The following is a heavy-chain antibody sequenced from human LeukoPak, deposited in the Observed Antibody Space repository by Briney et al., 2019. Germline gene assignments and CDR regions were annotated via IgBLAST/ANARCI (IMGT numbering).Heavy chain of an antibody. CDR1: GYTLTELS. Sequence: ASVKVSCKVSGYTLTELSMHWVRQAPGKGLEWMGGFDPEDGETIYAQKFQGRVTMTEDTSTDTAYMELSSLRSEDTAVYYCATGIRCSSTSCSIYDYWSQGTLVTVSS. V-gene: IGHV1-24*01. J-gene: IGHJ4*02. D-gene: IGHD2-2*01. CDR2: FDPEDGET. CDR3: ATGIRCSSTSCSIYDY.